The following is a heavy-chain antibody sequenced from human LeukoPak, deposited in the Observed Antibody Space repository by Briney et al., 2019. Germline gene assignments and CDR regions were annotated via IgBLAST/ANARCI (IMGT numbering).Heavy chain of an antibody. CDR2: IYTSGST. D-gene: IGHD6-13*01. CDR3: ARDRPRIAAAGKEFDI. V-gene: IGHV4-4*07. Sequence: PSETLSLTCTVSGGSISSYYWSWIRQPPGKGLEWIGRIYTSGSTNYNPSLKSRVTMSVDTSKNQFSLKLSSVTAADTAVYYCARDRPRIAAAGKEFDIWGQGTMVTVSS. CDR1: GGSISSYY. J-gene: IGHJ3*02.